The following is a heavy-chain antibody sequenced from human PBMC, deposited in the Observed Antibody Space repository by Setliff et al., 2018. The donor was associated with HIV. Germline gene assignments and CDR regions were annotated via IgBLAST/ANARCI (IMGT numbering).Heavy chain of an antibody. J-gene: IGHJ4*02. CDR2: FHYSGST. Sequence: SETLSLTCNVSAGSFTSSSYYWGWIRQPPGKGLEWIGSFHYSGSTSYNPSLRSRVTISVDTPKNQFSLKVNSVSAADTAIYFCARDDSGWYMYWGRGTLVTVS. CDR1: AGSFTSSSYY. V-gene: IGHV4-39*07. D-gene: IGHD6-13*01. CDR3: ARDDSGWYMY.